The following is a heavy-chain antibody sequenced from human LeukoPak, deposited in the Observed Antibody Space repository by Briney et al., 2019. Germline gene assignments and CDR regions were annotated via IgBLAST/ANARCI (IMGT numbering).Heavy chain of an antibody. V-gene: IGHV1-2*02. Sequence: ASVKVSCKASGYTFTGYCIHWVRQAPGQGFEWMGWISPNIGDTNYAQNFQGRVTVTRDTSITTAYMELSGLRSDDTAVYYCARVVGQGTSMPGRDYFDYWGQGTLVIVSS. CDR3: ARVVGQGTSMPGRDYFDY. CDR1: GYTFTGYC. J-gene: IGHJ4*02. CDR2: ISPNIGDT. D-gene: IGHD2-2*01.